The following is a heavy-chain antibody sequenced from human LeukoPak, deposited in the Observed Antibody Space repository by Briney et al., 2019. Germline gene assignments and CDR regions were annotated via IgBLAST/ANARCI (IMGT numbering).Heavy chain of an antibody. J-gene: IGHJ6*02. V-gene: IGHV3-53*01. CDR1: GFTVSSNY. D-gene: IGHD3-16*01. CDR2: IYSGGST. CDR3: ARGRGGLYGMDV. Sequence: GGSLRLSCAASGFTVSSNYMSWVRQAPGKGLEWVSVIYSGGSTYYADSVKGRFTISRDNSKNTLYPQMNSLRAEDTAVYYCARGRGGLYGMDVWGQGTTVTVSS.